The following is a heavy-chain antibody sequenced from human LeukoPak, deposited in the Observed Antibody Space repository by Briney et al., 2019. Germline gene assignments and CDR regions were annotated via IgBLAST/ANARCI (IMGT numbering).Heavy chain of an antibody. D-gene: IGHD3-10*01. CDR2: ISWNSGSI. Sequence: GGSLRLSCAASGFTFDDYAMHWVRQAPGKGLEWVSGISWNSGSIGYADSVKGRFTISRDNAKNSLYLQMNSLRAEDTAVYYCARDRGFGELSNAFDIWGQGTMVTVSS. V-gene: IGHV3-9*01. CDR1: GFTFDDYA. J-gene: IGHJ3*02. CDR3: ARDRGFGELSNAFDI.